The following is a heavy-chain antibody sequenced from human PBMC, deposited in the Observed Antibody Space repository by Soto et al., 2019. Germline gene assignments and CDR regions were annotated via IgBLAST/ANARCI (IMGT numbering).Heavy chain of an antibody. CDR1: GGSFSGYY. Sequence: QVQLQQWGAGLLKPSETLSLTCAVYGGSFSGYYWSWIRQPPGKGLEWIGEINHSGSTNYNPSLKSRVTISLDTSKNQFSLKLSSVTAADTAVYYCARGRGSGPNPFDYWGQGTLVTVSS. V-gene: IGHV4-34*01. J-gene: IGHJ4*02. CDR3: ARGRGSGPNPFDY. CDR2: INHSGST. D-gene: IGHD2-15*01.